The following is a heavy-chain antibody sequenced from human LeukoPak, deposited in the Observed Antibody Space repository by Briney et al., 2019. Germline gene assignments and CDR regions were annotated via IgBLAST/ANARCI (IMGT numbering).Heavy chain of an antibody. Sequence: SETLSLTCAVYGGSFSDYYWSWIRQSPGKGLEWIGEINHSVSTNYNPSLKSRVTISVDTSKNQFSLKLSSVTAADTAVYYCEGVLHGSMDVWGKGTTVTVSS. CDR3: EGVLHGSMDV. CDR2: INHSVST. D-gene: IGHD5-24*01. J-gene: IGHJ6*04. CDR1: GGSFSDYY. V-gene: IGHV4-34*01.